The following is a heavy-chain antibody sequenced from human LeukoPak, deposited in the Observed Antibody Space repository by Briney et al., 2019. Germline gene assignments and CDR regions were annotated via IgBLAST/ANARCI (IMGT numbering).Heavy chain of an antibody. CDR2: IYYSGST. CDR1: GGSISSYY. J-gene: IGHJ5*02. Sequence: SETLSLTCTVSGGSISSYYWSWIRQPPGKGLEWIGYIYYSGSTNYNPSLKSRVTISVDTSKNQFSLKLSSVTAADTAVYYCARHASSSWDNWFDPWGQGTLVTVSS. CDR3: ARHASSSWDNWFDP. D-gene: IGHD6-13*01. V-gene: IGHV4-59*08.